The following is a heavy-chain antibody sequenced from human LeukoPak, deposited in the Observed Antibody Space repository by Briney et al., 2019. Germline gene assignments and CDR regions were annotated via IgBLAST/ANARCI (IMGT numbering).Heavy chain of an antibody. J-gene: IGHJ4*02. Sequence: GGSLRLSCAVSGFTFSSSWMHWVRQAPGKGLVWVSHIKTDGSTTAYADSVKGRFTISRDNAKNTLYLQMNSLGAEDTGVYYCARGNQQLPRSTPDYWGQGTLVTVSS. CDR1: GFTFSSSW. V-gene: IGHV3-74*01. D-gene: IGHD2-2*01. CDR3: ARGNQQLPRSTPDY. CDR2: IKTDGSTT.